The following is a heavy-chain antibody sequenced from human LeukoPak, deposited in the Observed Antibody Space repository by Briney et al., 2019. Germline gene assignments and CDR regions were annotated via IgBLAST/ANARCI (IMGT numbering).Heavy chain of an antibody. CDR1: GYTFTSYG. CDR3: ARAPPTIVVVPAAPFDY. V-gene: IGHV1-18*01. J-gene: IGHJ4*02. Sequence: GASVKVSCKASGYTFTSYGISWVRQAPGQGLEWMGWISAYNGNTNYAQKFQGRVTMTRDTSISTAYMELRSLRSDDTAVYYCARAPPTIVVVPAAPFDYWGQGTLVTVSS. D-gene: IGHD2-2*01. CDR2: ISAYNGNT.